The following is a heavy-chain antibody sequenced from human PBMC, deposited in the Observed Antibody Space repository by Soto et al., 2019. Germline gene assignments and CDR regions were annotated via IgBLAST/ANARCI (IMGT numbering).Heavy chain of an antibody. J-gene: IGHJ4*02. D-gene: IGHD6-6*01. CDR1: GGSISSGDYY. CDR2: IYYSGST. V-gene: IGHV4-30-4*01. CDR3: ARSSITPRLFMYPFDY. Sequence: PSETLSLTCTVSGGSISSGDYYWSWIRQPPGKGLERIGYIYYSGSTYYNPSLKSRVTISLDTSKNQFSLRLNSVTAADTAVYYCARSSITPRLFMYPFDYWGQGTLVTVS.